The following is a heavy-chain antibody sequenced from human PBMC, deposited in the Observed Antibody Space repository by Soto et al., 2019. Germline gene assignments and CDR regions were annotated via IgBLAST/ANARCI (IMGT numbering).Heavy chain of an antibody. CDR1: GGSISSGGYY. Sequence: QVQLQESGPGLVKPSQTLSLTCTVSGGSISSGGYYWNWIRQHQGKGLEWIGYIYYSGSTYYNPSLKHRVSISVETSKNHFSLRLTSVTAADTAVYYCARSVFPWGRGTLVTVSS. CDR2: IYYSGST. J-gene: IGHJ5*02. V-gene: IGHV4-31*03. CDR3: ARSVFP.